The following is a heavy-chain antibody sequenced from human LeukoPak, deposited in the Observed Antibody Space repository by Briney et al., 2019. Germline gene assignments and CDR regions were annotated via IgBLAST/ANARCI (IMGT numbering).Heavy chain of an antibody. V-gene: IGHV4-31*03. D-gene: IGHD2-15*01. CDR3: ARLYCSGGSCYEETWFDP. CDR1: GGSISSGGYY. Sequence: SQTLSLTCTVSGGSISSGGYYWSWIRQHPGKGLEWIGYIYYSGSTYYNPSLKSRVTISVDTSKNQFSLKLSSVTAADTAVYYCARLYCSGGSCYEETWFDPWGQGTLVTVSS. CDR2: IYYSGST. J-gene: IGHJ5*02.